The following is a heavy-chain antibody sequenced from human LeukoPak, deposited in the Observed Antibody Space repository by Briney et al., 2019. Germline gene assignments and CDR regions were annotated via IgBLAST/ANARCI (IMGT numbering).Heavy chain of an antibody. D-gene: IGHD3-10*01. J-gene: IGHJ5*02. Sequence: GSLRLSCAASGFTFSSAWMHWVRQAPGKGLEWVGRIKSKTDSETTEYAAPVKGRFTISRDDSKDMLYLQMNSLKTDDTAVYYCGFGSGSYYEASWGQGTLVTVSS. CDR1: GFTFSSAW. CDR2: IKSKTDSETT. V-gene: IGHV3-15*01. CDR3: GFGSGSYYEAS.